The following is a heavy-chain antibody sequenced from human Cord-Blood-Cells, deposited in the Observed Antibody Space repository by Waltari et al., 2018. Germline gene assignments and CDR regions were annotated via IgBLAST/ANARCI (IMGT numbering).Heavy chain of an antibody. Sequence: EVQLVESGGGLVQPGGSLRLSCAASGFTFVSHWMSWVRQAPGKGLEWVANIKQDGSEKYYVDSVKGRFTISRDNAKNSLYLQMNILRAEDTAVYYCANGVQGDYWGQGTLVTVSS. J-gene: IGHJ4*02. V-gene: IGHV3-7*01. CDR2: IKQDGSEK. D-gene: IGHD1-1*01. CDR3: ANGVQGDY. CDR1: GFTFVSHW.